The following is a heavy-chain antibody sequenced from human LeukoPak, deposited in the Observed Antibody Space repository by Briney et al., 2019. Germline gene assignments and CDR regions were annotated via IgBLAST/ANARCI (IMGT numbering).Heavy chain of an antibody. V-gene: IGHV1-2*02. CDR1: GYTFTDYY. Sequence: ASVKVSCKASGYTFTDYYMHWVRQAPGQGLEWMGWINPNSGGTNYAQKFQGRVTMTRDTSISTAYMELSRLGSDDTAVCYCARDFSAWDAFDIWSQGTMVTVSS. CDR3: ARDFSAWDAFDI. CDR2: INPNSGGT. J-gene: IGHJ3*02.